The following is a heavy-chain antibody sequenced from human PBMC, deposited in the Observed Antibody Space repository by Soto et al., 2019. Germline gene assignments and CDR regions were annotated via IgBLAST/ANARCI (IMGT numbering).Heavy chain of an antibody. J-gene: IGHJ6*02. CDR1: GFTFSSYS. Sequence: GGSLRLSCAASGFTFSSYSMNWVRQAPGKGLEWVSSISSSSSYIYYADSVKGRFTISRDNAKNSLYRQMNSLRAEDTAVYYCAREGLDFWSGYPMDVWGQGTTVTVSS. V-gene: IGHV3-21*01. CDR2: ISSSSSYI. D-gene: IGHD3-3*01. CDR3: AREGLDFWSGYPMDV.